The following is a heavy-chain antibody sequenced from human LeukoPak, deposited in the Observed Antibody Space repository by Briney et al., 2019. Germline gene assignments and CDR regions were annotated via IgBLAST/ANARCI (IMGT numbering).Heavy chain of an antibody. Sequence: PGGSLRLSCAASGFTFSSYAMHWVRQAPGKGLEWVAVISYDGSNKYYADSVKGRFTISRDNSKNTLYLQMNSLRAEDTAVYYCASTTVTPSWGQGTLVTVSS. D-gene: IGHD4-17*01. CDR2: ISYDGSNK. J-gene: IGHJ5*02. CDR3: ASTTVTPS. V-gene: IGHV3-30*04. CDR1: GFTFSSYA.